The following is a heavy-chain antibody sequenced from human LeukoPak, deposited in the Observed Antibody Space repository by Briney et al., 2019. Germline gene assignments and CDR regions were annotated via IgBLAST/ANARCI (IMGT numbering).Heavy chain of an antibody. CDR3: ASLASYTPFHCSGGSCYFDY. V-gene: IGHV4-59*08. Sequence: PSETLSLTCTVSGGSISSYYWSWIRQPPGKGLDWIGFIYYRGSTNYNPSLKSRVTISVDTSKNQFSLKLSSVTAADTAVYYCASLASYTPFHCSGGSCYFDYWGQGTLVTVSS. CDR2: IYYRGST. J-gene: IGHJ4*02. CDR1: GGSISSYY. D-gene: IGHD2-15*01.